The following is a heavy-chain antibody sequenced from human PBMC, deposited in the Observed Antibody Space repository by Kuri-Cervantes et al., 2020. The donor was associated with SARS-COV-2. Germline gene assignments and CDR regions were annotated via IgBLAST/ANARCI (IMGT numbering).Heavy chain of an antibody. Sequence: SETLSLTCAVYGGSFSGHYWSWIRQPPGKGLEWIGYIYYSGSTNYNPSLKSRVTISVDTSKNQFSLKLSSVTAADTAVYYCARGTPDFDYWGQGTLVTVSS. V-gene: IGHV4-59*11. CDR1: GGSFSGHY. CDR3: ARGTPDFDY. J-gene: IGHJ4*02. D-gene: IGHD1-14*01. CDR2: IYYSGST.